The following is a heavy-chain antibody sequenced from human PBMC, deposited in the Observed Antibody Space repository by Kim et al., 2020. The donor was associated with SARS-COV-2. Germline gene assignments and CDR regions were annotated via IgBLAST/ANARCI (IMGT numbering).Heavy chain of an antibody. Sequence: AASEKGRFTISRDDTKSIAYLQMNSLKTEDTAVYYCPRVDIVVVVDAFDIWGQGTMVTVSS. V-gene: IGHV3-49*02. CDR3: PRVDIVVVVDAFDI. D-gene: IGHD2-15*01. J-gene: IGHJ3*02.